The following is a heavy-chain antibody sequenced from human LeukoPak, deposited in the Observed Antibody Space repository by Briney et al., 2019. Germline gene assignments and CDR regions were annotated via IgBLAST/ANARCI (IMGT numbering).Heavy chain of an antibody. Sequence: GGSLRLSCAASGFTCSSYAMSWVRQAPGKGLEWVSAISGSGGSTYYADSVKGRFTISRDNSKNTLYLQMNSLRAEDTAVYYCAKPSLVVVVATTPADYWGQGTLVTVSS. D-gene: IGHD2-15*01. CDR2: ISGSGGST. CDR3: AKPSLVVVVATTPADY. J-gene: IGHJ4*02. V-gene: IGHV3-23*01. CDR1: GFTCSSYA.